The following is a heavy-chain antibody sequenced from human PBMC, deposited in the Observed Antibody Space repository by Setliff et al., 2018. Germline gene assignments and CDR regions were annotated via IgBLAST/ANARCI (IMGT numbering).Heavy chain of an antibody. Sequence: SETLSLTCNVSGGSISASNYHWGWVRQPPGKGLEWIANIYFNGDTVKQPFLKSRVTISIDTSKNQFSLGLSSVIVADSATYYCVRVRVVQGYYEFDSWGQGALVTVSS. CDR1: GGSISASNYH. V-gene: IGHV4-39*07. D-gene: IGHD3-16*01. J-gene: IGHJ4*02. CDR3: VRVRVVQGYYEFDS. CDR2: IYFNGDT.